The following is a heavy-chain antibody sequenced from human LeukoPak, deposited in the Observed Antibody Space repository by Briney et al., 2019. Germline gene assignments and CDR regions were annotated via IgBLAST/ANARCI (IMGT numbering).Heavy chain of an antibody. Sequence: SVKVSCKASGGTFSSYAISWVRQAPGQGLEWMGGIIPIFGTVNYAQKFQGRVTITTDESTSTAYMELSSLRSEDTAVYYCARDGTVVAPDDAFDIWGQGTMVTVSS. V-gene: IGHV1-69*05. J-gene: IGHJ3*02. CDR1: GGTFSSYA. D-gene: IGHD4-23*01. CDR2: IIPIFGTV. CDR3: ARDGTVVAPDDAFDI.